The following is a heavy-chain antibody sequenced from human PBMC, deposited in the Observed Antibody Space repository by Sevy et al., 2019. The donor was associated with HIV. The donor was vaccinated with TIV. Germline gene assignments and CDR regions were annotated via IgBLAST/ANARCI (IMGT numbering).Heavy chain of an antibody. J-gene: IGHJ4*02. CDR3: ARDALSGTSAY. CDR1: GFTFSAYV. V-gene: IGHV3-21*01. CDR2: ISSSGRYI. D-gene: IGHD1-7*01. Sequence: GGSLRLSCAASGFTFSAYVMNWVRQGPGKGLEWVSSISSSGRYIYYADSVQGRFTISRDNAKDSVYLQMNNLRAEDTAVYYCARDALSGTSAYWGQGTLVTVSS.